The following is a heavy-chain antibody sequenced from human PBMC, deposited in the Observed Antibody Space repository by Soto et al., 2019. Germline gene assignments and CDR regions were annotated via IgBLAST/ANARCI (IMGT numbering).Heavy chain of an antibody. D-gene: IGHD1-26*01. CDR1: GDSVSSNSAG. V-gene: IGHV6-1*01. Sequence: SQTHSLTCAITGDSVSSNSAGWSWVRQSPSRGLEWLGRTYYRSKWYYEYAVSVRGRITINPDTSKNQYSLQLNSVTPEDTAVYLCARGDQYSGMMFDYWGQGTLVTVSS. CDR3: ARGDQYSGMMFDY. J-gene: IGHJ4*01. CDR2: TYYRSKWYY.